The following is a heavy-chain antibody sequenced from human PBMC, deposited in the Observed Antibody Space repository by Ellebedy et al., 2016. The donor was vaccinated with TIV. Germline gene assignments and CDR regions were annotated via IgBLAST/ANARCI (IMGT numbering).Heavy chain of an antibody. V-gene: IGHV4-34*01. Sequence: SETLSLXCGVSGGSFRGYYWSWIRQPPGKGLEWIGEMNHDGSAKYNPSLKSRVTMSVDTSKNQSSLTLSSVAAADMAVYFCARRVRVVVPAALFGDRKYYHYLDVWGRGTTVTVSS. D-gene: IGHD2-2*01. CDR2: MNHDGSA. J-gene: IGHJ6*03. CDR3: ARRVRVVVPAALFGDRKYYHYLDV. CDR1: GGSFRGYY.